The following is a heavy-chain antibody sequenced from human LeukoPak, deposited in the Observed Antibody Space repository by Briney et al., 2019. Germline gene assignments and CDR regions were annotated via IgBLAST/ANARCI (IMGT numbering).Heavy chain of an antibody. CDR2: ISSSSFKI. Sequence: GGSLRVSCAASEFTFDRYAMNWVRQARGKGLEWVSYISSSSFKIGYADSVKGRFTISRDNSKNSLYLQMDSLRVEDTAVYYCVRDPSYGSSWYYYMDVWGKGTTVTVFS. D-gene: IGHD6-13*01. CDR3: VRDPSYGSSWYYYMDV. CDR1: EFTFDRYA. V-gene: IGHV3-48*04. J-gene: IGHJ6*03.